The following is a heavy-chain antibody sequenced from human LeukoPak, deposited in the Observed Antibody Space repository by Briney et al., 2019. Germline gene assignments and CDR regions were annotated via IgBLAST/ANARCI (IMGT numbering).Heavy chain of an antibody. Sequence: PGRSLRLSCAASGFTFSSYGMHWVRQAPGKGLEWVAVIPYDGSNKYYADSVKGRFTISRDNSKNTLYLQMNSLRAEDTAVYYCAKSATMVRVLDYWGQGTLVTVSS. V-gene: IGHV3-30*18. CDR3: AKSATMVRVLDY. CDR2: IPYDGSNK. D-gene: IGHD3-10*01. J-gene: IGHJ4*02. CDR1: GFTFSSYG.